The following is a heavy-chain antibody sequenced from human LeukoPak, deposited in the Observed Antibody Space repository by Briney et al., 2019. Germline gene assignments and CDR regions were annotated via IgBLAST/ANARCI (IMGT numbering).Heavy chain of an antibody. J-gene: IGHJ4*02. CDR2: IYYSGST. CDR3: ATTKQGAAAIDY. D-gene: IGHD6-13*01. V-gene: IGHV4-39*07. Sequence: PSETLSLTCTVSGGSISSSSYYWGWIRQPPGKGLEWIGSIYYSGSTNYNPSLKSRVTISVDTSKNQFSLKLSSVTAADTAVYYCATTKQGAAAIDYWGQGTLVTVSS. CDR1: GGSISSSSYY.